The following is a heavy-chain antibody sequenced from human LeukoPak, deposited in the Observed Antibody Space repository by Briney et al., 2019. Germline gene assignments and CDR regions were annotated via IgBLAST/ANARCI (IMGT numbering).Heavy chain of an antibody. CDR1: GYIFTSYA. CDR2: INAGNGNT. Sequence: ASVKVSCKASGYIFTSYAMHWVRQAPGQRLEWMGWINAGNGNTKYSQEFQGRVTITRDTSASTAYMELSSLRSEDMAVYYCARGFYDSSSLIDYWGQGTLVTVSS. V-gene: IGHV1-3*03. D-gene: IGHD3-22*01. CDR3: ARGFYDSSSLIDY. J-gene: IGHJ4*02.